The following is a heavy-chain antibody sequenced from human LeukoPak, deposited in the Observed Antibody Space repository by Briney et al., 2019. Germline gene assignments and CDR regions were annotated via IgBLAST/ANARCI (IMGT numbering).Heavy chain of an antibody. CDR2: INHSGSI. V-gene: IGHV4-34*01. CDR3: ARRGYSYGYVWDY. CDR1: GGSFSGYY. D-gene: IGHD5-18*01. Sequence: SETLSLTCAVYGGSFSGYYWSWIRQPPGKGLEWIGEINHSGSINYNPSLKSRVTISVDTSKNQFSLKLSSVTAADTAVYYCARRGYSYGYVWDYWGQGTLVTVSS. J-gene: IGHJ4*02.